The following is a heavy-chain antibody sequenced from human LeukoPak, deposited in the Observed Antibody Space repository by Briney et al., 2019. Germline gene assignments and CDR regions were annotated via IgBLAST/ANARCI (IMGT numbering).Heavy chain of an antibody. CDR2: ISYDESDK. D-gene: IGHD6-13*01. V-gene: IGHV3-30*04. J-gene: IGHJ4*02. Sequence: GRSLRLSCAASGFTFNIYAMHWVRQAPGKGLEWVAVISYDESDKYYADSVKGRFTISRDNSKNTLYLQMNSLRVEDTAVYYCARRWSFDHWGQGTLVTVPS. CDR3: ARRWSFDH. CDR1: GFTFNIYA.